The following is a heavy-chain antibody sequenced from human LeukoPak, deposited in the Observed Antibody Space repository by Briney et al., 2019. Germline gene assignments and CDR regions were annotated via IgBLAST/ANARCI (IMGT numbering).Heavy chain of an antibody. CDR2: LSYDGRNK. D-gene: IGHD1-1*01. Sequence: PGRSLSLSCAASGFTFSSYGMHWVRQAPGKGLEWVAVLSYDGRNKYYADSVTGRFSISRDNSKNTLYLQMNSLRAEDTAVYYCAKEGTGIHFDYWGQGTLVTVSS. CDR1: GFTFSSYG. V-gene: IGHV3-30*18. J-gene: IGHJ4*02. CDR3: AKEGTGIHFDY.